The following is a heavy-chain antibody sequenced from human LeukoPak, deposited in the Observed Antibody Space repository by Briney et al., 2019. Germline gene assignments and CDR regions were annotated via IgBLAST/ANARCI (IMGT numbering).Heavy chain of an antibody. V-gene: IGHV3-48*01. Sequence: PGGSLRLSCAASGFTFSSYAMSWVRQAPGKGLEWVSYISISSTTIYYADSVKGRFTISRDNAKNSLYLQMNSLRAEDTAVYYCAREVGPARRFDYWGQGTLVTVSS. CDR2: ISISSTTI. CDR1: GFTFSSYA. CDR3: AREVGPARRFDY. J-gene: IGHJ4*02.